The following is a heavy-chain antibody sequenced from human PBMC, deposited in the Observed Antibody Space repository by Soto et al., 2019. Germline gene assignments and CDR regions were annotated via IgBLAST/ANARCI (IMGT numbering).Heavy chain of an antibody. CDR2: IKQDGSEK. D-gene: IGHD6-19*01. V-gene: IGHV3-7*01. CDR1: GFTFSSYW. CDR3: ARVGIAVAGTYAFDI. Sequence: GGSLRLSCAASGFTFSSYWMSWVRQAPGKGLEWVANIKQDGSEKYYVDSVKGRFTISRDNAKNSLYLQMNSLRAEDTAVYYCARVGIAVAGTYAFDIWGQGTMVTVSS. J-gene: IGHJ3*02.